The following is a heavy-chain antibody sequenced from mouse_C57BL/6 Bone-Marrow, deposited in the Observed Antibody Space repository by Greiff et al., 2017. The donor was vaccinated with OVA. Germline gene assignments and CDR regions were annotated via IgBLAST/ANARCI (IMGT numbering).Heavy chain of an antibody. CDR1: GYTFTSYW. J-gene: IGHJ2*01. V-gene: IGHV1-64*01. D-gene: IGHD2-3*01. CDR3: ARWLLRTLFDY. CDR2: IHPNSGST. Sequence: QVQLQQPGAELVKPGASVKLSCKASGYTFTSYWMHWVKQRPGQGLEWIGMIHPNSGSTNYNEKFKSKPTLTVDKSSSTAYMQLSSLTSEDSAVYYCARWLLRTLFDYWGQGTTLTVSS.